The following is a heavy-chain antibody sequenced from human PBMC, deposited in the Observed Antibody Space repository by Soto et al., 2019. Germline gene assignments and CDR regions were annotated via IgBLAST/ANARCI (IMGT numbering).Heavy chain of an antibody. CDR2: IKQDGSEK. V-gene: IGHV3-7*01. J-gene: IGHJ6*03. D-gene: IGHD3-3*01. Sequence: PGGSLRLSCAASGFTFSSYWMSWVRQAPGKGLEWVANIKQDGSEKYYVDSVKGRFTISRDNAKNSLYLQMNSLRAEDTAVYYCARSNDFWSGYYYYYYYMDVWGKGTTVTVSS. CDR3: ARSNDFWSGYYYYYYYMDV. CDR1: GFTFSSYW.